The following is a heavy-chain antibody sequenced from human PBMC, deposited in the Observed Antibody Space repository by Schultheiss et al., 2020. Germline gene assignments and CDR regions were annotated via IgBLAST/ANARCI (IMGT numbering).Heavy chain of an antibody. Sequence: GGSLRLSCAASGFTFSSYAMSWVRQAPGKGLEWVAVISYDGSNKYYADSVKGRFTISRDNAKNSLYLQMNSLRAEDTAVYYCARGRCSSTSCYIQGYYYYYMDVWGKGTTVTVSS. CDR1: GFTFSSYA. J-gene: IGHJ6*03. CDR3: ARGRCSSTSCYIQGYYYYYMDV. V-gene: IGHV3-30*03. D-gene: IGHD2-2*02. CDR2: ISYDGSNK.